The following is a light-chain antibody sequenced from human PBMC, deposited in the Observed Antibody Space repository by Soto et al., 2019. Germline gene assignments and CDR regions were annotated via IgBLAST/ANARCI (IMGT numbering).Light chain of an antibody. CDR3: QQFNNGPLT. J-gene: IGKJ4*01. CDR2: AVS. CDR1: QSVSNN. V-gene: IGKV3-15*01. Sequence: EIVMTQSPATLSVSPGERATLSCRASQSVSNNLAWYQQKPGQAPRLLIYAVSARATGIPARFSGSGSGTEFTLTISSLQSEDFAVYYCQQFNNGPLTCGGGTKVEIK.